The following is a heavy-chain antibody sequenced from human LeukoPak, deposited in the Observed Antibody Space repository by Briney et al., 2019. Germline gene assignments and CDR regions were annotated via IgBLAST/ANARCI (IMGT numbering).Heavy chain of an antibody. Sequence: GGSLRLSCAASGFSVSTNYMNWVRQAPGKGLEWVSILYSGSTTHYTDSVKGRFTISRDNSRNTLYLHMTNLRAEDTAVYYCARVGDHYHWYLDLWGRG. D-gene: IGHD3-10*01. CDR2: LYSGSTT. V-gene: IGHV3-53*01. CDR1: GFSVSTNY. CDR3: ARVGDHYHWYLDL. J-gene: IGHJ2*01.